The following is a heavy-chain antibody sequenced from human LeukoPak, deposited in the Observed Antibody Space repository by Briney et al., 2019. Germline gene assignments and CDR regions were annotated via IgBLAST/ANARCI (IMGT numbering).Heavy chain of an antibody. J-gene: IGHJ4*02. V-gene: IGHV4-34*01. Sequence: SETLSLTCAVYGGSLSRYYWSWIRQSPGKGLEWIAEIDHRGDTNYNPSVKSRVTISVDTSKNQFSLKLSSVTAADTAVYYCARHPDSSSASCPFDYWGQGTLVTVSS. CDR3: ARHPDSSSASCPFDY. D-gene: IGHD2-2*01. CDR1: GGSLSRYY. CDR2: IDHRGDT.